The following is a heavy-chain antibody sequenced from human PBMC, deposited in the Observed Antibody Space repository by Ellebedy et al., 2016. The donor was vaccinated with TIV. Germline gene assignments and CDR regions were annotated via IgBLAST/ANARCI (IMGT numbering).Heavy chain of an antibody. D-gene: IGHD2-2*01. CDR1: GCNFTTYD. V-gene: IGHV1-8*01. Sequence: ASVKVSXKASGCNFTTYDINWVRQAAGQGLEWMGWMHPQSGKTGFAQQFQGRVTMTRDTSISTAYMELTSLTSEDTAVYYCARCPRKNATKDYWGQGTLVTVSS. CDR2: MHPQSGKT. CDR3: ARCPRKNATKDY. J-gene: IGHJ4*02.